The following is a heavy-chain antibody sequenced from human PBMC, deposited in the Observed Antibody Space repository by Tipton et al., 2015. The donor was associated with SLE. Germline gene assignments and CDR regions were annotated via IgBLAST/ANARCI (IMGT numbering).Heavy chain of an antibody. D-gene: IGHD3-3*01. CDR2: IKQDGSER. Sequence: SLRLSCEASGFSFRDYWMSWVRQAPGKGLEWVANIKQDGSERYYADSVQGRFTISRDNAKNSVFLEMNSLKTGDTAVYYCIGVRLLEWIWGQGTLVTVSS. CDR3: IGVRLLEWI. V-gene: IGHV3-7*03. J-gene: IGHJ4*02. CDR1: GFSFRDYW.